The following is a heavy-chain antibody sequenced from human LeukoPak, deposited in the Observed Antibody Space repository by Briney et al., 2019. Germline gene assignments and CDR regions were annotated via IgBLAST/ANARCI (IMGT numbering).Heavy chain of an antibody. CDR3: ARDSSSGQFDY. CDR2: ISSSSSYI. Sequence: GGSLRLSCAASGFTFSSYSMNWVRQAPGKGLEWVSSISSSSSYIYYADSVKGRLTISRDNAKNSLYLQMNSLRAEDTAVYYCARDSSSGQFDYWGQGTLVTVSS. CDR1: GFTFSSYS. V-gene: IGHV3-21*01. J-gene: IGHJ4*02. D-gene: IGHD6-13*01.